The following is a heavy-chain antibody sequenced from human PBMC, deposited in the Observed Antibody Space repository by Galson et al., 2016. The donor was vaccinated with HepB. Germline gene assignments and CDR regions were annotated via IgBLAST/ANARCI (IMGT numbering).Heavy chain of an antibody. Sequence: SLRLSCAASGFTFNTFTLNWVRQAPGKGLEWVSSISGNPKYVYYIDSVKGRFTISRDYAKNSVYLQMNSLRAEDTALYYCARVSSSSWYEVVAFDFWGQGTTVTVSS. D-gene: IGHD6-13*01. CDR3: ARVSSSSWYEVVAFDF. CDR2: ISGNPKYV. J-gene: IGHJ3*01. CDR1: GFTFNTFT. V-gene: IGHV3-21*01.